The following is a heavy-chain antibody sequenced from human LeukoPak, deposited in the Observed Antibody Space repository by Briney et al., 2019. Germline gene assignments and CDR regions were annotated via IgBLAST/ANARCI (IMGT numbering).Heavy chain of an antibody. V-gene: IGHV3-15*01. CDR1: GFSFNDAL. J-gene: IGHJ4*02. CDR3: TTDTRRVVVPK. D-gene: IGHD2-15*01. CDR2: IKRKTDGGTT. Sequence: GGSLRLSCAASGFSFNDALMSWVRQAPGKGLEWVGRIKRKTDGGTTDYAAPVKGRFTISRDDSKTSLYLQMNNLKTEDTAVYYCTTDTRRVVVPKWGQGTLVTVSS.